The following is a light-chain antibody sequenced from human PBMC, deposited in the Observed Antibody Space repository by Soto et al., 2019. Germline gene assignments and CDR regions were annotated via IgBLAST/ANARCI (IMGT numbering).Light chain of an antibody. CDR3: QQYGSSPYT. Sequence: EIVLTQSPGTLSLSPGERATLSCRASQSVSVRFLAWYQQKPGQAPRLLMYGASSRATGIPDRFSGTGSGTDFTLTISSLEPEDFAVYYCQQYGSSPYTFGLGTKLEIK. CDR2: GAS. J-gene: IGKJ2*01. CDR1: QSVSVRF. V-gene: IGKV3-20*01.